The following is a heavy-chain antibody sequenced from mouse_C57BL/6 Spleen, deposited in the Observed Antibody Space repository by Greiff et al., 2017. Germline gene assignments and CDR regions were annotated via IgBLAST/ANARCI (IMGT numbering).Heavy chain of an antibody. J-gene: IGHJ1*03. CDR3: ARTYYYGSSYGYCDV. V-gene: IGHV1-85*01. Sequence: VQLQQSGPELVKPGASVKLSCKASGYTFTSYDINWVKQRPGQGLEWIGWIYPRDGSTKYNEKFKGKATLTVDTSSSTAYMELHSLTSEDSSVYFCARTYYYGSSYGYCDVWGTGTTVTVSS. CDR1: GYTFTSYD. D-gene: IGHD1-1*01. CDR2: IYPRDGST.